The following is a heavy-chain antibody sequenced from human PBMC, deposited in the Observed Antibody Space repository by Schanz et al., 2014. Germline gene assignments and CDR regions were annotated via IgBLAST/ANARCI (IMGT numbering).Heavy chain of an antibody. CDR1: GDSISSTSYY. D-gene: IGHD6-19*01. CDR3: ARLWGGWRSPDY. Sequence: QLQMQESGPGLVKPSETLSLTCSVSGDSISSTSYYWGWIRQPPGKGLEWIGSIYYSGSTYYNASLKSRVPISVDTSKNHFPLKFNSVTAADSAVYYCARLWGGWRSPDYWGQGTLVTVSS. V-gene: IGHV4-39*01. CDR2: IYYSGST. J-gene: IGHJ4*02.